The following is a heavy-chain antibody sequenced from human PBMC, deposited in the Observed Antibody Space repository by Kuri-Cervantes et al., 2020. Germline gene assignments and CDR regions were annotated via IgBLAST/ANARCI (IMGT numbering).Heavy chain of an antibody. V-gene: IGHV3-13*01. Sequence: GGSLRLSCAASGFTFSSYDMHWVRQATGKGLEWVSAIGAAGDTYYPGSVKGRFTISRENAKNSLYLQMNSLRAGDTAVYYCARDLYSYGPWGYYGMDVWGQGTTVTVSS. D-gene: IGHD5-18*01. CDR3: ARDLYSYGPWGYYGMDV. J-gene: IGHJ6*02. CDR2: IGAAGDT. CDR1: GFTFSSYD.